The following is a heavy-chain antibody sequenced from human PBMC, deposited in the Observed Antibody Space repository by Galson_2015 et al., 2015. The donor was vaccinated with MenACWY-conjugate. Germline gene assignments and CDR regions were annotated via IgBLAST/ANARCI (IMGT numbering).Heavy chain of an antibody. CDR1: GFTFSDYG. CDR3: AKPYCTSRSGYLYYYGLDV. Sequence: SLRLSCAASGFTFSDYGMHWVRQAPGKGLEWVAVISSSGSHKYYAESVRGRFTISRDNSKNTLYLQVNSLRAEDTAVYSCAKPYCTSRSGYLYYYGLDVWGQGTTVTVSS. V-gene: IGHV3-30*18. J-gene: IGHJ6*02. CDR2: ISSSGSHK. D-gene: IGHD2-2*01.